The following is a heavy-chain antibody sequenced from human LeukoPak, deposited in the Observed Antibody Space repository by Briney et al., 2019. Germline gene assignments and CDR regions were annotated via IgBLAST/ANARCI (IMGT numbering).Heavy chain of an antibody. CDR1: GFTFSSYA. CDR3: VRGSRYGSSWYNWLDP. D-gene: IGHD6-13*01. J-gene: IGHJ5*02. V-gene: IGHV3-30*04. CDR2: ISYDGSNK. Sequence: GGSLRLSCAASGFTFSSYAMHWVRQAPGKGLEWVAVISYDGSNKYYADSVKGRFTISRDNSKDTLYLHMTSLRVEDTAIYYCVRGSRYGSSWYNWLDPWGQGTLVSVLS.